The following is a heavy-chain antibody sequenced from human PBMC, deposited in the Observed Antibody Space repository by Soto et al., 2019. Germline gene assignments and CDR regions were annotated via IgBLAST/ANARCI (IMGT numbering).Heavy chain of an antibody. Sequence: QVQLQESGPGLVKPSQTLSLICSVSRASMSSGDYHWSWVRQPPGKGLEWIGYTHHSGTTYYNPSLKRRIVISIATSNNQFSLQVTSVTAADTAVYYCARAWGYSDSTGYYYDLFDHWGQGTQVTVSS. CDR3: ARAWGYSDSTGYYYDLFDH. V-gene: IGHV4-30-4*01. CDR2: THHSGTT. CDR1: RASMSSGDYH. J-gene: IGHJ4*02. D-gene: IGHD3-22*01.